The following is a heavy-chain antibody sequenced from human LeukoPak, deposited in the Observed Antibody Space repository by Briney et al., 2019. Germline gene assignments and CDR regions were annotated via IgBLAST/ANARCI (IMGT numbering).Heavy chain of an antibody. V-gene: IGHV1-69*13. Sequence: SVKVSCKASGGTFSSYAISWVRQAPGQGLEWMGGIIPIFGTANYAQKFQGRVTITADESTSTAYMELSSLRSEDAAVYYCARGIPSVHYYYYMDVWGKGTTVTVSS. CDR2: IIPIFGTA. D-gene: IGHD2-8*01. CDR3: ARGIPSVHYYYYMDV. J-gene: IGHJ6*03. CDR1: GGTFSSYA.